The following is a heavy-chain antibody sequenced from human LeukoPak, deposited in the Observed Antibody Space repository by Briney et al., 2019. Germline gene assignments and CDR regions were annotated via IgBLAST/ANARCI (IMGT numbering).Heavy chain of an antibody. J-gene: IGHJ4*02. CDR3: TRDYGDVEY. CDR2: IRSKGYGGTT. CDR1: GFTFGAYP. D-gene: IGHD4-17*01. V-gene: IGHV3-49*03. Sequence: GGSLRLSCTASGFTFGAYPMSWFRQAPGKGLEWVGFIRSKGYGGTTEYAASVKGSFTISRDDSKNIAYLQMNSLKTEDTAVYFCTRDYGDVEYWGQGTLVTVSS.